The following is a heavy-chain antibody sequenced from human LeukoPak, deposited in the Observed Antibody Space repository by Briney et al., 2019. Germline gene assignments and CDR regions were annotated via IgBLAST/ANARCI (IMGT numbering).Heavy chain of an antibody. J-gene: IGHJ4*02. CDR3: ARAGGYSYGYVDY. Sequence: SETLSLTCTVSGGSISSYYWSWIRQPPGKGLEWIGYVYYSGSTNYNPSLKSRVTISVDTSKIQFSLKLSSVTAAGTAVYYCARAGGYSYGYVDYWGQGTLVTVSS. CDR2: VYYSGST. V-gene: IGHV4-59*01. D-gene: IGHD5-18*01. CDR1: GGSISSYY.